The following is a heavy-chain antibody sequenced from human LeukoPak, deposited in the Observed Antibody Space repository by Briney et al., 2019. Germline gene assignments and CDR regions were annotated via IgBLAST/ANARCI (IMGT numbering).Heavy chain of an antibody. D-gene: IGHD3-3*01. J-gene: IGHJ6*02. Sequence: KPSETLSLTCTVSGGSISTTSYYWGWIRQPPGKGLEWIGSTSYSGSTYYNPSLKSRVTISVDTSKNQFSLKLSSVTAADTAAYYCARHSSSYDFWSGYYPPNGMDVWGQGTTVTVSS. CDR2: TSYSGST. V-gene: IGHV4-39*01. CDR3: ARHSSSYDFWSGYYPPNGMDV. CDR1: GGSISTTSYY.